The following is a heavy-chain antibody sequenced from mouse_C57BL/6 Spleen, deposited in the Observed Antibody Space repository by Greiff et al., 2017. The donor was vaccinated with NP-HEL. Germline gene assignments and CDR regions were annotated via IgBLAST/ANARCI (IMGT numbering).Heavy chain of an antibody. CDR3: ARWGLFITTNYYAMDY. J-gene: IGHJ4*01. Sequence: VQLQQSGAELMKPGASVKLSCKATGYTFTGYWIEWVKQRPGHGLEWIGEILPGSGSTNYNEKFKGKATFTADTSSNTAYMQLSSLTPEDSAIYYCARWGLFITTNYYAMDYWGQGTSVTVSS. V-gene: IGHV1-9*01. CDR1: GYTFTGYW. CDR2: ILPGSGST. D-gene: IGHD1-1*01.